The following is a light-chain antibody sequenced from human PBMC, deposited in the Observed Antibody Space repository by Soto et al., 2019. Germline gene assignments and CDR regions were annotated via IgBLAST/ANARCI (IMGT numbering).Light chain of an antibody. CDR2: AAS. V-gene: IGKV1-39*01. J-gene: IGKJ3*01. CDR3: QQSYTTPAT. CDR1: QSISSY. Sequence: DIQMTQSPSSLSASVRDRVTITCRASQSISSYLNWYQQKPGKAPKLLIYAASSLQSGVPSRFSGSGSGKDFTLTISSLQPEDFATYYCQQSYTTPATFGPGTKVDIQ.